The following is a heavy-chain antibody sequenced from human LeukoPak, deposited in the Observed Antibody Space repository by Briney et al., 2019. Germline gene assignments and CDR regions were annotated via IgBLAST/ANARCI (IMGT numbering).Heavy chain of an antibody. CDR2: INPNSGGT. CDR3: ARDGAAAAGNLYYGMDV. V-gene: IGHV1-2*02. Sequence: GASVKVSCKASGYIFTGYYMHWVRQAPGQGLEWVGWINPNSGGTNYAQEFQGRVTMTRDTSISTAYMELSRLRSDDTAVYYCARDGAAAAGNLYYGMDVWGQGTTVTVSS. J-gene: IGHJ6*02. CDR1: GYIFTGYY. D-gene: IGHD6-13*01.